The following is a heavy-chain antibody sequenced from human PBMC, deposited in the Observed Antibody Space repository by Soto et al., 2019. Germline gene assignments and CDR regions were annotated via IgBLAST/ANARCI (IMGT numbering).Heavy chain of an antibody. V-gene: IGHV3-21*01. CDR3: ARDHIFDY. J-gene: IGHJ4*02. CDR2: MSSSSSYI. D-gene: IGHD2-21*01. CDR1: GFTFSSYS. Sequence: GGSLRLSCAASGFTFSSYSMNWVRQAPGEGLEWVSFMSSSSSYIYYADSVKGRFTISRDNAKNSLYLQMNSLRAEDTAVYHCARDHIFDYWGQGXLVTVYS.